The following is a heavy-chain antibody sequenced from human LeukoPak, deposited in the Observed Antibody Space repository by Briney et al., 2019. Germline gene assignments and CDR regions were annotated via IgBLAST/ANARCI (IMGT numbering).Heavy chain of an antibody. J-gene: IGHJ4*02. CDR1: GFTFSSYG. D-gene: IGHD4-17*01. V-gene: IGHV3-30*18. CDR2: ISYDGSNK. Sequence: EGSLRLSCAASGFTFSSYGMHWVRQAPGKGLEWVAVISYDGSNKYYADSVKGRFTISRDNSKNTLYLQMNSLRAEDTAVYYCAKDTSLPGGDYSPDLKYYFDYWGQGTLVTVSS. CDR3: AKDTSLPGGDYSPDLKYYFDY.